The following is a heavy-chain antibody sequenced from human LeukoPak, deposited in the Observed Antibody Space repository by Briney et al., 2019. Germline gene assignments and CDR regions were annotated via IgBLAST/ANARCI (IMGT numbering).Heavy chain of an antibody. Sequence: PSETLSLTCTVSGGSISSSSYYWGWIRQPPGKGLEWIGEIYHSGSTNYNPSLKSRVTISVDTSKNQFSLKLSSVTAADTAVYYCARGRIITMIVVARHLNNWFDPWGQGTLVTVSS. CDR2: IYHSGST. J-gene: IGHJ5*02. CDR1: GGSISSSSYY. V-gene: IGHV4-39*07. D-gene: IGHD3-22*01. CDR3: ARGRIITMIVVARHLNNWFDP.